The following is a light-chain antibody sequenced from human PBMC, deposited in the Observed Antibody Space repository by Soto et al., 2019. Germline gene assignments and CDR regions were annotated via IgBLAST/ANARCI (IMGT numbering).Light chain of an antibody. V-gene: IGKV1-8*01. CDR1: QGISSY. Sequence: AIRITQSPASLSASTGERVTITCRASQGISSYLAWYQQKPGKAPKLLIYAASTLQSGVPSRFSGSGSGTDFTFTITSLQPEDIATYYCQQYDILPITFGGGTKVDIK. CDR3: QQYDILPIT. CDR2: AAS. J-gene: IGKJ4*01.